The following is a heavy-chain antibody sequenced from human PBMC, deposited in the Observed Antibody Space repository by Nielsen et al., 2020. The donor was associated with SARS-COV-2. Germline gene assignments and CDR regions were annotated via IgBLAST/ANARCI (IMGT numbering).Heavy chain of an antibody. D-gene: IGHD2-15*01. J-gene: IGHJ1*01. V-gene: IGHV3-23*01. CDR2: ISGSGGST. CDR3: ARGSAPRYFQH. CDR1: GFTFSSYA. Sequence: GESLKISCAASGFTFSSYAMSWVRQAPGKGLEWVSAISGSGGSTYYADSVKGRFTISRDNSKNTLYLQMNSLRAEDTAVYYCARGSAPRYFQHWGQGTLVTVSS.